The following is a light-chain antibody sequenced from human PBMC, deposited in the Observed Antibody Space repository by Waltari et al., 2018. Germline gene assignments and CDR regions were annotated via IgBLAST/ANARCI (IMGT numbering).Light chain of an antibody. CDR2: SDS. CDR3: AAWDDGLSGVV. V-gene: IGLV1-47*02. CDR1: RLNTRRTF. J-gene: IGLJ2*01. Sequence: QPVLSPPPSASGPPCPRVTLPCSRSRLNTRRTFVYSYQQQHAPRTQLLMIRQHQQVPGRGPKLMMYSDSGRPAGGPARCSGSKSGPSAALAISGVRSEDEADYHCAAWDDGLSGVVFGGGTKLIVL.